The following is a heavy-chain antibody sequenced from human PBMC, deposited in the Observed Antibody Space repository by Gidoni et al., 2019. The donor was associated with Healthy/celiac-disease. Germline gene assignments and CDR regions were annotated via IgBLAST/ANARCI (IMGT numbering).Heavy chain of an antibody. Sequence: QVQLVESGGGLVKPGGSLRLPCAASGFPFSDYYMSWIRQAPGKGLEWVSYISSSSSYTNYADSVKGRFTISRDNAKNSLYLQMNSLRAEDTAVYYCARPITIFGVVIWYFDLWGRGTLVTVSS. CDR2: ISSSSSYT. J-gene: IGHJ2*01. CDR1: GFPFSDYY. CDR3: ARPITIFGVVIWYFDL. V-gene: IGHV3-11*06. D-gene: IGHD3-3*01.